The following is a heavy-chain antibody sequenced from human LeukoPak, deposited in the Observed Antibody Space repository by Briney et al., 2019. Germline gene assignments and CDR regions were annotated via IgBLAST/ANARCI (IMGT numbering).Heavy chain of an antibody. V-gene: IGHV4-34*01. J-gene: IGHJ5*02. CDR1: GGSFSGYY. CDR2: INHSGST. Sequence: PSETLSLTCAVYGGSFSGYYWSWIRQPPGKGLEWIGEINHSGSTNYNPSLKSRVTISVDTSKNQFSLKLSSVTAADTAVYYCAREGYCSGGSCYGVDKNWFDPWGQGTLVTVSS. D-gene: IGHD2-15*01. CDR3: AREGYCSGGSCYGVDKNWFDP.